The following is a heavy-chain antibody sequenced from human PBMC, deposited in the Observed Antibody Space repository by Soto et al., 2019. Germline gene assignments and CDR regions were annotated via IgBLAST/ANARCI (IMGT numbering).Heavy chain of an antibody. CDR2: VYTSDYT. J-gene: IGHJ6*04. CDR1: GASIRSYY. CDR3: ASSAVHPGDFFSYNGMDG. D-gene: IGHD3-10*01. V-gene: IGHV4-4*08. Sequence: PSATLSLTYSFSGASIRSYYWHWSRQPPGKGLEWIGYVYTSDYTRYSSSLKSRVTISVDTSKSQFYLRLNSVTAADTAVYYCASSAVHPGDFFSYNGMDGCGKGTKRTVS.